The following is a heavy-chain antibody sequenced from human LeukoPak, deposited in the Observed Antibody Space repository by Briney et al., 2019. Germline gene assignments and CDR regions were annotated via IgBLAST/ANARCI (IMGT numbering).Heavy chain of an antibody. V-gene: IGHV4-30-2*01. CDR2: IYHSGST. CDR3: ARGGGSYGRSSAFDI. CDR1: GGSISSGGYS. D-gene: IGHD1-26*01. J-gene: IGHJ3*02. Sequence: SQALSLTCAVSGGSISSGGYSWSWIRQPPGKGLEWIGYIYHSGSTYYNPSLKSRVTISVDRSKNQFPLKLSSVTAADTAVYYCARGGGSYGRSSAFDIWGQGTMVTVSS.